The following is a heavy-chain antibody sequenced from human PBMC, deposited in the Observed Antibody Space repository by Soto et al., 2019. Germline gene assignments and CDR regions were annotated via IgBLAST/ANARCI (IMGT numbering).Heavy chain of an antibody. CDR3: ARTERSGAPIDY. V-gene: IGHV1-69*06. D-gene: IGHD1-26*01. CDR2: IIPIFGTA. CDR1: GGTFSSYA. Sequence: QVQLVQSGAEVKKPGSSVKVSCKASGGTFSSYAISWVRQAPGQGLEWMGGIIPIFGTANYAQKFQGRVTITADKSTSTAYMELSSLRSEVTALYYCARTERSGAPIDYWGQGTLVTVSS. J-gene: IGHJ4*02.